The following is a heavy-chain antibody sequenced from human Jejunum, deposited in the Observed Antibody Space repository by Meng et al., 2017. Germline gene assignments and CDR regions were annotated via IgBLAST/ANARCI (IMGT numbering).Heavy chain of an antibody. CDR3: VRDYNDGIGRLDY. V-gene: IGHV3-30*01. CDR1: GLPICHYA. J-gene: IGHJ4*02. CDR2: IKYAGSQK. D-gene: IGHD3-22*01. Sequence: QVPFGEVGAGGIQLVRSWTLSRAGAGLPICHYALDWAVQVPGKVLERVASIKYAGSQKHYADSVNGRLTISRDNSQSTLSLQVNTVRVEDTAVYYCVRDYNDGIGRLDYWGQGTLVTVSS.